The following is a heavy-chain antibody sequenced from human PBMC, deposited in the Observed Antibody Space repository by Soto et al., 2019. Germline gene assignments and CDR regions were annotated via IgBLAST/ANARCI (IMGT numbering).Heavy chain of an antibody. V-gene: IGHV4-59*01. D-gene: IGHD1-26*01. J-gene: IGHJ4*02. CDR1: GGSISSYY. Sequence: SETLSLTCTVSGGSISSYYWSWIRQPPGKGLEWIGYIYYSGSTNYNPSLKSRVTISVDTSKNQFSLKLSSVTAADTAVYYCARKGGSYYPYYFDYWGQGTLVTSPQ. CDR3: ARKGGSYYPYYFDY. CDR2: IYYSGST.